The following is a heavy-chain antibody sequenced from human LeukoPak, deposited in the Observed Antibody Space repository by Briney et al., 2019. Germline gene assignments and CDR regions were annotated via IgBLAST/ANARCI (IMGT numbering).Heavy chain of an antibody. CDR3: AREDNIVATIRAYYFDY. CDR2: ISSSSSYI. D-gene: IGHD5-12*01. CDR1: GFTFSSYS. V-gene: IGHV3-21*01. Sequence: GGSLRLSCAASGFTFSSYSMNWVRQAPGKGLEWVSSISSSSSYIYYADSVKGRFTISRDNSKNTLYLQMNSLRAEDTAVYYCAREDNIVATIRAYYFDYWGQGTLVTVSS. J-gene: IGHJ4*02.